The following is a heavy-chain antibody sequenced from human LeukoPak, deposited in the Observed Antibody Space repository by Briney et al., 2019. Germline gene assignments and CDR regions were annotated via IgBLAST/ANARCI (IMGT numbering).Heavy chain of an antibody. CDR1: RGTFDSYG. D-gene: IGHD6-25*01. Sequence: AASVKVSCKAPRGTFDSYGISWVRQAPGQGLEWMGGVVAIFGRVKYGQKFQGRATITTDASTSTAYMELSSLTSEDTGVYYCARGELGDRSGFSFFDYWGQGTLVTVSS. V-gene: IGHV1-69*05. CDR3: ARGELGDRSGFSFFDY. J-gene: IGHJ4*02. CDR2: VVAIFGRV.